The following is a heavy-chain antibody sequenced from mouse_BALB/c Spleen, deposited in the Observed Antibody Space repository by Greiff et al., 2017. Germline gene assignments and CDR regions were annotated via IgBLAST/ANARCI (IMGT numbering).Heavy chain of an antibody. CDR2: IWAGGST. CDR3: AREETVVARGYYAMDY. D-gene: IGHD1-1*01. V-gene: IGHV2-9*02. CDR1: GFSLTSYG. J-gene: IGHJ4*01. Sequence: VKLVESGPGLVAPSQSLSITCTVSGFSLTSYGVHWVRQPPGKGLEWLGVIWAGGSTNYNSALMSRLSISKDNSKSQVFLKMNSLQTDDTAMYYCAREETVVARGYYAMDYWGQGTSVTVSS.